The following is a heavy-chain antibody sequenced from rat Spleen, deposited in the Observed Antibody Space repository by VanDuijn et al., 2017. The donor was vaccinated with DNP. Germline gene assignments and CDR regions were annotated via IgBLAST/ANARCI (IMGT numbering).Heavy chain of an antibody. CDR1: GYSITSNH. D-gene: IGHD1-7*01. CDR2: INYSGST. J-gene: IGHJ2*01. V-gene: IGHV3-1*01. Sequence: EVQLQESGPGLVKPSQSLSLTCSVTGYSITSNHKWSWIRKFPGNELEWIGHINYSGSTSYNPSLKSRISITRDTSKNQFFLQLNSVTTEDTATYYCARQPTGMDYWGQGVMVTVSP. CDR3: ARQPTGMDY.